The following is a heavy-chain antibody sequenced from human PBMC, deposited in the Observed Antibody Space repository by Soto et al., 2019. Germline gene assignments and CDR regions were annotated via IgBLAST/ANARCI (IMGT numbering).Heavy chain of an antibody. J-gene: IGHJ4*02. CDR3: AKDDLTAVAGKMPDY. CDR1: GFTFSSYG. D-gene: IGHD6-19*01. V-gene: IGHV3-30*18. Sequence: PGGSLRLSCAASGFTFSSYGMHWVRQAPGKGLEWVAVISYDGSNKYYADSVKGRFTISRDNSKNTLYLQMNSLRAEDTAVYYCAKDDLTAVAGKMPDYWGQGTLVTVSS. CDR2: ISYDGSNK.